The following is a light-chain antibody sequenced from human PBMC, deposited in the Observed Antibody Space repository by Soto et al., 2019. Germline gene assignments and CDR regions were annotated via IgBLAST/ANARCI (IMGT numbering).Light chain of an antibody. J-gene: IGLJ2*01. CDR1: TRDIGSYKL. CDR3: GSYAGSYTVL. Sequence: QSALTQPASVSGSPGQSITISCTGTTRDIGSYKLVSWYQQHPGKAPRLVIYEGSKRPSGVSSRFSGSKSGITASLTISGLQTEDEADYYCGSYAGSYTVLFGGGTKLTVL. V-gene: IGLV2-23*03. CDR2: EGS.